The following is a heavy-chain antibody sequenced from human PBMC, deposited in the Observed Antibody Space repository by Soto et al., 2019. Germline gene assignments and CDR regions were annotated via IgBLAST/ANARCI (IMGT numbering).Heavy chain of an antibody. CDR1: GFTFSSCA. CDR3: ARDGLEPAAIAFDI. V-gene: IGHV3-30-3*01. D-gene: IGHD1-1*01. Sequence: AGSLRLSCAASGFTFSSCAIHWVCLAPGKGLEWVAVISNDGSKRYYADSVKGRFTISSDNSKNTLYLQMNSFRAEDTAVYYCARDGLEPAAIAFDIWGQGTMVTVSS. J-gene: IGHJ3*02. CDR2: ISNDGSKR.